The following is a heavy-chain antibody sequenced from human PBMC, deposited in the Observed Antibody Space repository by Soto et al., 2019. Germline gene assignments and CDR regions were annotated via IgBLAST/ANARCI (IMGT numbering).Heavy chain of an antibody. CDR2: INHSGST. J-gene: IGHJ3*02. D-gene: IGHD3-3*01. V-gene: IGHV4-34*01. Sequence: SETLSLTCAVYGGSFSGYYWSWIRQPPGKVLEWIGEINHSGSTNYNPSLKSRVTISVDTSKNQFSLKLSSVTAADTAVYYCAREFTGYDFWSGYYRTDAFDIWGQGTMVT. CDR3: AREFTGYDFWSGYYRTDAFDI. CDR1: GGSFSGYY.